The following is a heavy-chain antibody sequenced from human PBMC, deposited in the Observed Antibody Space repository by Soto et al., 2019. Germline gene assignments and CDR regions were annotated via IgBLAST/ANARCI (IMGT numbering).Heavy chain of an antibody. V-gene: IGHV3-21*01. J-gene: IGHJ4*02. D-gene: IGHD6-13*01. CDR1: GFTFSSYS. CDR2: ISSSSSYI. Sequence: EVQLVESGGGLVKPGGSLRLSCAASGFTFSSYSMNWVRQAPGKGLEWVSSISSSSSYIYYADSVKGRFTISRENAKNSLYLQMNSLRAEDTAVYYCAARRGPYSSSWTHDYWGQGTLVTVSS. CDR3: AARRGPYSSSWTHDY.